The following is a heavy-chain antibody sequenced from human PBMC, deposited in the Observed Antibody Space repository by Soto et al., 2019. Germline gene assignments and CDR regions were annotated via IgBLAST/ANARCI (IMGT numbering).Heavy chain of an antibody. CDR1: GGTFSSYA. D-gene: IGHD3-10*01. CDR3: ARDNRGSYAFDI. Sequence: SVKVSCKASGGTFSSYAISWVRQAPGQGLEWMGGSIPIFGTANYAQKFQGRVTITADESTSTAYMELSSLRSEDTAVYYCARDNRGSYAFDIWGQGTMVTVSS. CDR2: SIPIFGTA. J-gene: IGHJ3*02. V-gene: IGHV1-69*13.